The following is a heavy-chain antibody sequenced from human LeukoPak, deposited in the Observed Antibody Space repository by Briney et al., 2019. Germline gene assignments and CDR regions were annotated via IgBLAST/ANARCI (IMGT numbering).Heavy chain of an antibody. D-gene: IGHD4-17*01. J-gene: IGHJ2*01. CDR2: IYYSGST. Sequence: SETLSLTCTVSGVSISSYDWSWIRQPPGKGLEWIGYIYYSGSTNYNPSLKSRVTISVDTSKNQFSLKLSSVTAADTAMFSCARDRGGYFDLWGRGTLVTVSS. CDR3: ARDRGGYFDL. CDR1: GVSISSYD. V-gene: IGHV4-59*01.